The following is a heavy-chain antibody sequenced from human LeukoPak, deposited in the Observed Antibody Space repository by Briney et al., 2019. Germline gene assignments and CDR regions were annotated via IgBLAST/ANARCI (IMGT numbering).Heavy chain of an antibody. Sequence: GGSLRLSCAASGFTFSSYAMHWVRRAPGKGLEWVAVISYDGSNKYYADSVKGRFTISRDNSKNTLYLQMNSLRAEDTAVYYCARDRDCSSTSCYPYDAFDVWGQGTMVTVSS. D-gene: IGHD2-2*01. V-gene: IGHV3-30-3*01. J-gene: IGHJ3*01. CDR3: ARDRDCSSTSCYPYDAFDV. CDR2: ISYDGSNK. CDR1: GFTFSSYA.